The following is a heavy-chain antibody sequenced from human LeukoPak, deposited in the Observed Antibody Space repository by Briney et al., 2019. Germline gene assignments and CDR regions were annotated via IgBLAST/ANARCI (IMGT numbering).Heavy chain of an antibody. J-gene: IGHJ6*04. CDR3: ARGPTGPSDV. Sequence: NASETLSLTCAVYGGSFSGYYWSWIRQPPGKGLEWIGEINHSGSTNYNPSLKSRVTISVDTSKNQFSLKPSSVTAADTAVYYCARGPTGPSDVWGKGTTVTVSS. CDR2: INHSGST. V-gene: IGHV4-34*01. CDR1: GGSFSGYY.